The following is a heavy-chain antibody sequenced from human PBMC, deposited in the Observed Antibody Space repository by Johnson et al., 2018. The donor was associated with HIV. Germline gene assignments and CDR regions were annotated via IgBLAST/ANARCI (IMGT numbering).Heavy chain of an antibody. CDR3: AREMAWEDAFDS. V-gene: IGHV3-11*04. CDR1: GFTFSDYY. CDR2: LSSSCSAL. J-gene: IGHJ3*02. Sequence: QVQLMESGGGLIQPGGSLRLSCAASGFTFSDYYMTWIRQAPGKGLEWVSYLSSSCSALYHAGSVKGRFTISRDNAQNPLFLQRNSLSAEETAVYYCAREMAWEDAFDSWGQGTMGTVSS. D-gene: IGHD5-24*01.